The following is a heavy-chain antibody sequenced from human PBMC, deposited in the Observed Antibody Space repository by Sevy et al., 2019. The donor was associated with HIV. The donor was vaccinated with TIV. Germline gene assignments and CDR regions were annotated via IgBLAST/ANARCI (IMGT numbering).Heavy chain of an antibody. CDR1: GFTFSSYS. J-gene: IGHJ3*02. V-gene: IGHV3-21*01. CDR2: ISSSSSYI. CDR3: AREIDIAVAVSGIAFDI. Sequence: GGSLRLSCAASGFTFSSYSMNWVRQAPGKGLEWVSSISSSSSYIYYADSVKGRFTMSRENAKNSLYLQMNSLRAEDTAVYYCAREIDIAVAVSGIAFDIWGQGTMVTVSS. D-gene: IGHD6-19*01.